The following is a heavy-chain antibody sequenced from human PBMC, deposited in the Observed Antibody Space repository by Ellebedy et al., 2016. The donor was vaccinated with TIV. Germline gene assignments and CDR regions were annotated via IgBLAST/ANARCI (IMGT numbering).Heavy chain of an antibody. Sequence: GESLKISXAASGFTFSSHWVHWVRQAPGKGLVWVSRIKSDGTTTYADSVKGRFTISRDNAKNTVYLQMNSLRDEDTAVYYCAIDAYSRSLYWGQGTLVTVSS. CDR2: IKSDGTT. CDR1: GFTFSSHW. D-gene: IGHD6-6*01. J-gene: IGHJ4*02. CDR3: AIDAYSRSLY. V-gene: IGHV3-74*01.